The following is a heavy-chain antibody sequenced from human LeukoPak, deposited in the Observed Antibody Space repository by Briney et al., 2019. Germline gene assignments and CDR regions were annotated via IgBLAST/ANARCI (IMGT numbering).Heavy chain of an antibody. CDR3: AKDMNYGGNSGFDY. J-gene: IGHJ4*02. V-gene: IGHV3-9*01. CDR1: GFTFDDYA. CDR2: ISWNSGSL. D-gene: IGHD4-23*01. Sequence: PGGSLRLSCAASGFTFDDYAMHWVREAPGRGLEWVSGISWNSGSLGYADSVKGRFTISRDNAKNSLYLQMNSLRAEDTALYYCAKDMNYGGNSGFDYWGQGTLVTASS.